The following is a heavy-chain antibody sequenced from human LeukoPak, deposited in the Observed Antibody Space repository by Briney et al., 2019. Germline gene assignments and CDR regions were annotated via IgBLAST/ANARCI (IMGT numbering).Heavy chain of an antibody. CDR3: ARSVTTPDY. V-gene: IGHV1-46*01. CDR2: INPSGGTT. Sequence: ASVKVSCKASGYTFTSSYMHWVRQAPGQGLEWMGIINPSGGTTIYAQKFQGRVTMTRDMSTSTVYMELSSLRSEDTAVYYCARSVTTPDYWGQGTLVTVSS. CDR1: GYTFTSSY. D-gene: IGHD4-17*01. J-gene: IGHJ4*02.